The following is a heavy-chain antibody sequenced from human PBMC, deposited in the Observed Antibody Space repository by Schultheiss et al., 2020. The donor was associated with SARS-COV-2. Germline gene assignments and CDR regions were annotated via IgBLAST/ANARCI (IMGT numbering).Heavy chain of an antibody. CDR1: GGSFSGYY. CDR2: INHSGST. V-gene: IGHV4-34*01. Sequence: SETLSLTCAVYGGSFSGYYWSWIRQPPGKGLEWIGEINHSGSTNYNPSLKSRVTISVDTSKNQFSLKLSSVTAADTAVYYCARRPPGSAGTYRHYFDYWGQGTLVTVSS. CDR3: ARRPPGSAGTYRHYFDY. J-gene: IGHJ4*02. D-gene: IGHD6-13*01.